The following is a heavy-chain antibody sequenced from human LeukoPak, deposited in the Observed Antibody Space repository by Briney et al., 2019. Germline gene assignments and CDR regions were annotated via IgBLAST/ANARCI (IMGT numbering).Heavy chain of an antibody. D-gene: IGHD5-18*01. J-gene: IGHJ3*02. CDR1: GYTFTGYY. Sequence: GASVKVSCKASGYTFTGYYMHWVRQAPGQGLEWMGRINPNSGGTNYAQKFQGRVTMTRDTSISTAYMGLSRLRSDDTAVYYCARDFEVQLWSNHDAFDIWGQGTMVTVSS. CDR3: ARDFEVQLWSNHDAFDI. CDR2: INPNSGGT. V-gene: IGHV1-2*06.